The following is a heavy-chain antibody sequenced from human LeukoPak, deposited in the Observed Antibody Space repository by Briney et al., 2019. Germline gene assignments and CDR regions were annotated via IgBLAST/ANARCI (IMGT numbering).Heavy chain of an antibody. CDR1: GFTFSSYA. Sequence: PGGSLRLSCAASGFTFSSYAMSWVRRAPGKGLEWVSAISGSGGSTYYADSVKGRFTISRDNSKNTLYLQMNSLRAEDTAVYYCAKDRRFGGFCSGGSCPTITSFDYWGQGTLVTVSS. V-gene: IGHV3-23*01. J-gene: IGHJ4*02. CDR3: AKDRRFGGFCSGGSCPTITSFDY. CDR2: ISGSGGST. D-gene: IGHD2-15*01.